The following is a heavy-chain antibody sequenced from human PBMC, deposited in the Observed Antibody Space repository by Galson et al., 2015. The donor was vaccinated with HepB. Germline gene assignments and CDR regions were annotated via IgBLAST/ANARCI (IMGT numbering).Heavy chain of an antibody. CDR2: IHFDGSKA. Sequence: SLRLSCAASGFTFSRYGMHWGRQAPGKGLDWVAAIHFDGSKAYYAHSVKGRFTISRDDSKNTVSLQLNSLGAEDSAVYYCGRDFSYGSLDFGNWGQGPLVTVFS. J-gene: IGHJ4*02. CDR3: GRDFSYGSLDFGN. D-gene: IGHD6-6*01. V-gene: IGHV3-30*12. CDR1: GFTFSRYG.